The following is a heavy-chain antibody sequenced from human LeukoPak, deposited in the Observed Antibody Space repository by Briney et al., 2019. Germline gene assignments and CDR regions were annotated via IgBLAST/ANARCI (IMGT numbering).Heavy chain of an antibody. CDR2: IIPIFGTT. V-gene: IGHV1-69*13. J-gene: IGHJ6*02. D-gene: IGHD6-13*01. CDR1: RGTFSSYA. Sequence: SVKVSCKASRGTFSSYAISWVRQAPGQGLEWMGVIIPIFGTTNYAQKFQGRVTITADESTSTAYMELSSLRSEDTAVYYCARGESSSWFSPAGYYYGMDVWGQGTTVTVSS. CDR3: ARGESSSWFSPAGYYYGMDV.